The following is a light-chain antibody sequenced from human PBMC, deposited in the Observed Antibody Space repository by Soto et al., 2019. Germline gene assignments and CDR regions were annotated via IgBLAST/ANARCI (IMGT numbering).Light chain of an antibody. J-gene: IGKJ4*01. V-gene: IGKV3-11*01. CDR3: QQRSRWPLT. CDR2: ETS. Sequence: EIVLTQSPATLSLSPGQRATLSCRASQSVSRYLAWYQQKPGQAPRLLIYETSNRATGIAARFSGSGSGTDFTLTISSLEPEDFAVYYCQQRSRWPLTFGGGTKV. CDR1: QSVSRY.